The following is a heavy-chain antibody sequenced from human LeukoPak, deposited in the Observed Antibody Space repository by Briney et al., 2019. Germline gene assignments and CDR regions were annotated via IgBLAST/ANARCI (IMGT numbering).Heavy chain of an antibody. Sequence: SETLSLTCTVSGGSISSYFWSWIRQPPGKGLEWIGYIYYSGSTNYNPSLRSRVTISVDTSKNQFSLKLSSVTAADTAVYYCASNSVADPYYFDYWGQGTLVTVSS. V-gene: IGHV4-59*01. CDR1: GGSISSYF. D-gene: IGHD6-19*01. J-gene: IGHJ4*02. CDR3: ASNSVADPYYFDY. CDR2: IYYSGST.